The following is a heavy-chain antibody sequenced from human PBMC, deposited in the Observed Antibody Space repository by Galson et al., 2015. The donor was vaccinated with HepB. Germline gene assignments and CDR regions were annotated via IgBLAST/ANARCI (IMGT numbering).Heavy chain of an antibody. CDR1: GYTFTSYY. CDR2: INPSGGST. CDR3: ARSLFSGRKSAGFDS. D-gene: IGHD6-19*01. J-gene: IGHJ4*02. Sequence: SVKVSCKPSGYTFTSYYMHWVRQAPGQGLEWMGIINPSGGSTSYAQKFQGRVTMTRDTSTSTVYMELSSLRSEDTAVYYCARSLFSGRKSAGFDSWGQGTLVTVSS. V-gene: IGHV1-46*01.